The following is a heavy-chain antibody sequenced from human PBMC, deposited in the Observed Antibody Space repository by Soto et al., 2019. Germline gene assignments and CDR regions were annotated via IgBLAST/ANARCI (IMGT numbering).Heavy chain of an antibody. J-gene: IGHJ3*02. CDR2: IKSKTDGGTT. Sequence: EVQLAESGGGLVKPGGSLRLSCAASGFTFNHAWMNWVRQAPGKGLEWVGRIKSKTDGGTTDYAAPVKGRFTISRDDSKNTLFLQINSLTTEDTAVYYCATATESELPTDPFDIWGQGTMVTVSS. V-gene: IGHV3-15*01. CDR1: GFTFNHAW. CDR3: ATATESELPTDPFDI. D-gene: IGHD1-7*01.